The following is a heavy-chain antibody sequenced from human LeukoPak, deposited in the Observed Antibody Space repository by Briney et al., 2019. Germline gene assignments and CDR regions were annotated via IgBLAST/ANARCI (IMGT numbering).Heavy chain of an antibody. Sequence: PSETLSLTCTVSGGSISNYYWSWIRQPPGKGLEWIGYIHHSESTNYNPSLKSRVTISVDTSKNQFSLKLSSVTAADTAVYYCARDIPRYCSSTSCSVLGGGRNWFDPWGQGTLVTVSS. D-gene: IGHD2-2*01. CDR1: GGSISNYY. CDR3: ARDIPRYCSSTSCSVLGGGRNWFDP. V-gene: IGHV4-59*01. CDR2: IHHSEST. J-gene: IGHJ5*02.